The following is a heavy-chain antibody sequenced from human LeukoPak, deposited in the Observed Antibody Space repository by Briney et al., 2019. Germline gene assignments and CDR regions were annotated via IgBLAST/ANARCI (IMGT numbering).Heavy chain of an antibody. CDR3: ARNAGTLVRGVIPYYFDY. V-gene: IGHV4-34*01. CDR2: INHSGST. J-gene: IGHJ4*02. D-gene: IGHD3-10*01. CDR1: GGSFSGYY. Sequence: ETLSFTCAVYGGSFSGYYWSWIRQPPGKGLEWIGEINHSGSTNYNPSLKSRVTISVDTSKNQFSLKLSSVTAADTAVYYRARNAGTLVRGVIPYYFDYWGQGTLVTVSS.